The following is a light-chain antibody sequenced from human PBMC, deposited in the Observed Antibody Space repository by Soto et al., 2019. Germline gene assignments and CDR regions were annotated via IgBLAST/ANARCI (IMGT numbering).Light chain of an antibody. J-gene: IGKJ1*01. Sequence: EVVMTQSPATLSVSPGERATLSCRASQSVSSKLAWYQQKPGQAPRLLIYGASTRATGIPARFSGSGSGTEFTLTISSLQSEDFAVYHCQQYNNFWTFGQGTKVEIK. V-gene: IGKV3-15*01. CDR2: GAS. CDR1: QSVSSK. CDR3: QQYNNFWT.